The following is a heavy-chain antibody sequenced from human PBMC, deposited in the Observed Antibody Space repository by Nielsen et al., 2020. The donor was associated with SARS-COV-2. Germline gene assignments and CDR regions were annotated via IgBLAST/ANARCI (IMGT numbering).Heavy chain of an antibody. Sequence: LVKVSCKASGYTFTSPAMNWVRQAPGQGLEWMGCINTNTGNPTYAQGFTGRFVFSLDTSVSTAYLQISSLKAEDTAVYYCARDRYSYGLNWFDPWGQGTLVTVSS. CDR2: INTNTGNP. V-gene: IGHV7-4-1*02. CDR3: ARDRYSYGLNWFDP. CDR1: GYTFTSPA. D-gene: IGHD5-18*01. J-gene: IGHJ5*02.